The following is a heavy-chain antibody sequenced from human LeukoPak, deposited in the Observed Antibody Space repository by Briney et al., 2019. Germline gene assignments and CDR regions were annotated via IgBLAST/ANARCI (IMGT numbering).Heavy chain of an antibody. CDR3: ARDLRVGATKVPFDY. J-gene: IGHJ4*02. D-gene: IGHD1-26*01. Sequence: SVKVSCKASGGTFSSYAISWVRQAPREELEWMGRIIPILGIANYAQKFQGRVTITADKSTSTAYMELSSLRSEDTAVYYCARDLRVGATKVPFDYWGQGTLVTVSS. V-gene: IGHV1-69*04. CDR1: GGTFSSYA. CDR2: IIPILGIA.